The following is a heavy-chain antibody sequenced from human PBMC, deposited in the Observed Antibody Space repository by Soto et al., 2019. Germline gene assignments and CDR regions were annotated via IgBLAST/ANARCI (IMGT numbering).Heavy chain of an antibody. V-gene: IGHV1-69*01. Sequence: QVQLVQSGAEVKKPGSSVKVSCKASGGTFNNYILNWVRQAPGQGLEWMGQIIPILRSANYAQKFQGRVTITADESTSTASMELSSVRSEDTAIYYCARELGHGTTTVFYREFAFDSWGQGTKVTVSS. D-gene: IGHD2-8*01. J-gene: IGHJ3*02. CDR2: IIPILRSA. CDR3: ARELGHGTTTVFYREFAFDS. CDR1: GGTFNNYI.